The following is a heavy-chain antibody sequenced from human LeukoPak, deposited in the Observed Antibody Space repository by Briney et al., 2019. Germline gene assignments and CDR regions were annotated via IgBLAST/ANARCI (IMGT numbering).Heavy chain of an antibody. CDR2: ISGHNGNT. D-gene: IGHD5-12*01. CDR3: ARDSDYSGYDWFVY. CDR1: GYTFTSYL. J-gene: IGHJ4*02. Sequence: ASVKVSCKASGYTFTSYLISWVRQVPGQGLEWMGWISGHNGNTDYAQKFKDRVTLTIDTSTSAAYMELRSLTSDDTAVYYCARDSDYSGYDWFVYWGQGTLVTVSS. V-gene: IGHV1-18*01.